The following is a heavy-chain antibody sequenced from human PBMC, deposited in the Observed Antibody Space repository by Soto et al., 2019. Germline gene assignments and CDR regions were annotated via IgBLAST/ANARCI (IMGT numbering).Heavy chain of an antibody. CDR2: VTYNSGSI. J-gene: IGHJ3*02. CDR3: SRGGVGTYEAFDI. D-gene: IGHD3-10*01. CDR1: GFAFEDYA. V-gene: IGHV3-9*01. Sequence: VQLMESGGGLVQPGRSLRLSCAASGFAFEDYAMFWVRQTPGKGLDYVAGVTYNSGSIGYADSVEGRFTISRDNAKDSLYLEMNSLRPEDTALYYCSRGGVGTYEAFDIWGQGTMITVSS.